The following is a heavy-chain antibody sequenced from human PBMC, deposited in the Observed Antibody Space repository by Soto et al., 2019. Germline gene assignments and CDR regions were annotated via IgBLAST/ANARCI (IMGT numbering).Heavy chain of an antibody. D-gene: IGHD2-15*01. CDR3: VRRVVVAATPFWYYYYYMDV. J-gene: IGHJ6*03. CDR2: MNPNSGNT. Sequence: GASVKVSCKASGYTFTSYDINWVRQATGQGLEWMGWMNPNSGNTGYAQKFQGRVTMTRNTSISTAYMELSSLRSEDTAVYYCVRRVVVAATPFWYYYYYMDVWGKGTTVIVSS. CDR1: GYTFTSYD. V-gene: IGHV1-8*01.